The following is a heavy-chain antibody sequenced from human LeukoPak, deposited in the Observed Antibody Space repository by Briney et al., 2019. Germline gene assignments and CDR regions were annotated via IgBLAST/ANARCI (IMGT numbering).Heavy chain of an antibody. V-gene: IGHV4-39*01. CDR2: IYYSGST. CDR1: GGSISSSSYY. J-gene: IGHJ4*02. D-gene: IGHD6-13*01. Sequence: ETLSHTCTVSGGSISSSSYYWGWIRQPPGKGLEWIGSIYYSGSTYYNPSLKSRVTISVDTSKNQFSLKLSSVTAADTAVYYCARWAAAGTHHFDYWGRGTLVTVSS. CDR3: ARWAAAGTHHFDY.